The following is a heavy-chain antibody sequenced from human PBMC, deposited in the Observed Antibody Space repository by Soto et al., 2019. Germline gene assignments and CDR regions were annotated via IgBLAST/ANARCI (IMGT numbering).Heavy chain of an antibody. J-gene: IGHJ4*02. D-gene: IGHD4-17*01. V-gene: IGHV3-7*01. CDR1: GFTFITYW. Sequence: PGGSLRLSCTASGFTFITYWMSWVRQAPGKGLEWVANIKQDGSEKYYVDSVKGRFTISRDNAKNSLYLQMNSLRAEDTAVYYCGRSAPYSDYLGYFDYWGQGTLVTVSS. CDR3: GRSAPYSDYLGYFDY. CDR2: IKQDGSEK.